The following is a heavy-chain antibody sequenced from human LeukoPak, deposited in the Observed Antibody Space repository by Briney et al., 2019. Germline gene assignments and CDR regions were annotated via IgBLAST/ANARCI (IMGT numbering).Heavy chain of an antibody. CDR1: GFTFSSYG. V-gene: IGHV3-30*03. CDR3: ARDPRGYYGDYVGYFDY. CDR2: ISYDGSNK. Sequence: GGSLRLSCAASGFTFSSYGMHWVRQAPGKGLEWVAVISYDGSNKYYADSVRGRFTISRDNSKNTLYLQMNSLRAEDTAVFYCARDPRGYYGDYVGYFDYWGQGTLVTVSS. J-gene: IGHJ4*02. D-gene: IGHD4-17*01.